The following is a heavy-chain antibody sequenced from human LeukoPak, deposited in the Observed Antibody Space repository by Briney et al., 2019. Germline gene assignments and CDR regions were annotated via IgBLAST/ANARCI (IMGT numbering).Heavy chain of an antibody. CDR2: ITWNGGTT. D-gene: IGHD3-3*01. CDR3: SRDRGSGVSSSTGSSDY. V-gene: IGHV3-43*01. CDR1: GFTLDDYT. J-gene: IGHJ4*02. Sequence: GGSLRLSCAASGFTLDDYTLHWVRQAPGKGLEWVSLITWNGGTTFYADSVKGRFTISRDNSRNSLYPQMNSLRTEDTALHYCSRDRGSGVSSSTGSSDYWGQGTLVTVSS.